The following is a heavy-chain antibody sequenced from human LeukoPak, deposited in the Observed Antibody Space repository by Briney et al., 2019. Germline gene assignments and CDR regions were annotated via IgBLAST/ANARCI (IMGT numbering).Heavy chain of an antibody. D-gene: IGHD4-23*01. J-gene: IGHJ3*02. CDR2: IYYSGST. Sequence: PSETLSLTCTVSGGSISSYYWSWIRQPPGKGLEGIGYIYYSGSTNYNPSLKSRVTISVDTSKNQFSLKLSSVTAADTAVYYCAREYDYGGNSDAFDIWGQGTMVTVSS. CDR1: GGSISSYY. V-gene: IGHV4-59*01. CDR3: AREYDYGGNSDAFDI.